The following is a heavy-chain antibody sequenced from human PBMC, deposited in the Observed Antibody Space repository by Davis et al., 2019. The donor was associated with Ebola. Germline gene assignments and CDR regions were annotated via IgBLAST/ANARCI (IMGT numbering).Heavy chain of an antibody. CDR3: AKEIRPNDY. V-gene: IGHV3-74*01. CDR2: LNGDGNQI. J-gene: IGHJ4*02. Sequence: GESLKISCVGSGFTLTGRWMHWVRQAPGKGLVWVSRLNGDGNQIHYADSVKGRFTISRDDAKNVLYLQMNSLRAEDTAVYYCAKEIRPNDYWGQGTLVTVSS. CDR1: GFTLTGRW.